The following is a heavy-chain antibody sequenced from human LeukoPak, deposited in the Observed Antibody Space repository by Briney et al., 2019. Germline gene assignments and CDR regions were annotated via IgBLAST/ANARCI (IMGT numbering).Heavy chain of an antibody. V-gene: IGHV1-18*01. CDR2: ISAYNGNT. CDR1: GGTFSSYA. D-gene: IGHD3-22*01. CDR3: ATEGSDSSGYWELDY. J-gene: IGHJ4*02. Sequence: GASVKVSCKASGGTFSSYAISWVRQAPGQGLEWMGWISAYNGNTNYAQKLQGRVTMTTDTSTSTAYMELRSLRSDDTAVYYCATEGSDSSGYWELDYWGQGTLVTVSS.